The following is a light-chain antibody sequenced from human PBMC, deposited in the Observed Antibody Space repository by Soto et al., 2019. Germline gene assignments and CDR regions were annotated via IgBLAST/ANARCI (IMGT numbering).Light chain of an antibody. Sequence: EIVLTQSQATLSWYPGERATLSCRASQSVSNSLAWYQQKPGQAPRLLIYDATNRATGIPARFSGRGSGTDFTLTISSLEPEDSAVYYCQQRNNWPSLTFGGGTKVEIK. CDR2: DAT. CDR1: QSVSNS. J-gene: IGKJ4*01. V-gene: IGKV3-11*01. CDR3: QQRNNWPSLT.